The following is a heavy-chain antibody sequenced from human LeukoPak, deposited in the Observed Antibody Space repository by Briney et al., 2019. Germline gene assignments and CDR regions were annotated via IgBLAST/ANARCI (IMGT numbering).Heavy chain of an antibody. J-gene: IGHJ5*02. Sequence: SETLSLTCAVYGGSFSGYYWSWIRQPPGKGLEWIGEINHSGSTNYNPSLKSRVTISVDTSKNQFSLKLSSVTAADTAVYYCARDGWGSNWFDPWGQGTLVTLSS. CDR3: ARDGWGSNWFDP. CDR2: INHSGST. CDR1: GGSFSGYY. D-gene: IGHD7-27*01. V-gene: IGHV4-34*01.